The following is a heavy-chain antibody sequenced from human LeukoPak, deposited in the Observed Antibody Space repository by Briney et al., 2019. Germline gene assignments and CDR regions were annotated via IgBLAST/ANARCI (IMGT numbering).Heavy chain of an antibody. CDR3: ARDLARYDSSGYPY. D-gene: IGHD3-22*01. J-gene: IGHJ4*02. Sequence: GGSLRLSCAASGFTFSSYSMNWVRQAPGKGLEWVSSISSSSSYIYYADSVKGRFTISRDNAKNSLYLQINSLRAEDTAVYYCARDLARYDSSGYPYWGQGTLVTVSS. V-gene: IGHV3-21*01. CDR1: GFTFSSYS. CDR2: ISSSSSYI.